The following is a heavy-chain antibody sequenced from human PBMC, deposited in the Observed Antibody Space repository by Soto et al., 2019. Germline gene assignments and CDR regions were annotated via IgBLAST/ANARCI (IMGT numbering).Heavy chain of an antibody. CDR3: ARGGGSYSPFDF. D-gene: IGHD1-26*01. J-gene: IGHJ4*02. CDR1: GGSISSGGYS. V-gene: IGHV4-30-2*01. Sequence: PSETLSLTCAVSGGSISSGGYSWSWIRQPPGKGLEWIGYIYHSGSTYYNPSLKSRVTISVDRSKNQFSLKLSSVTAADTAVYYCARGGGSYSPFDFWGQGTLLSVSS. CDR2: IYHSGST.